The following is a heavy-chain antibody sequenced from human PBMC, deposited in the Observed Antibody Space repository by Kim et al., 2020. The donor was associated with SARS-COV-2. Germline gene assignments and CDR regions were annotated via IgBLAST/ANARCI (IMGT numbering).Heavy chain of an antibody. V-gene: IGHV3-23*01. CDR3: AKALVATIRGRPDY. Sequence: ADSVQGRFTITRDNSKNTLYLQMNSLRAEDTAVYYCAKALVATIRGRPDYWGQGTLVTVSS. J-gene: IGHJ4*02. D-gene: IGHD5-12*01.